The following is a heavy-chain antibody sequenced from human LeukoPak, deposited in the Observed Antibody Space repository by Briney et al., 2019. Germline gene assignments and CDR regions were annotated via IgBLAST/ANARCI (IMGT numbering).Heavy chain of an antibody. CDR2: ISAYNGNT. J-gene: IGHJ4*02. CDR1: GYTFTSYG. D-gene: IGHD5-18*01. V-gene: IGHV1-18*01. CDR3: ARDLGRVDTAMVTYTGY. Sequence: ASVKVSCKASGYTFTSYGISWVRQAPGQGLEWMGWISAYNGNTNYAQKLQGRVTMTTDTSTSTAYMELRSLRSDDTAVYYCARDLGRVDTAMVTYTGYWGQGTLVTVSS.